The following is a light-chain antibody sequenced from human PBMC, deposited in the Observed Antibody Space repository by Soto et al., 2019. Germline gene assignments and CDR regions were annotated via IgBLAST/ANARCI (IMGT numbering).Light chain of an antibody. Sequence: QSVLTQPASVSGSPGQSITISCTGNSSDVGAYKYVSWYQHHPGKVPQLMIYDVSNRPSGVSDRFSGSKSGNTASLTISGLQAEDEADYYCSSYTSSNTYVFGTGTKVTVL. CDR1: SSDVGAYKY. CDR3: SSYTSSNTYV. CDR2: DVS. J-gene: IGLJ1*01. V-gene: IGLV2-14*03.